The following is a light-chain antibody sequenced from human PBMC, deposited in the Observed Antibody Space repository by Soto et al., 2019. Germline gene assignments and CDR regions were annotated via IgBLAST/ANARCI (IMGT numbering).Light chain of an antibody. V-gene: IGKV3-15*01. CDR1: QYINTR. J-gene: IGKJ4*01. CDR3: LQDNNYPLT. CDR2: GAS. Sequence: EIVLTHSPATLSSFPGDIVTLSFRASQYINTRLAWYQHRLGQPPRLLIYGASTRVIGIPARFSGSGSGTDFTLTISGPQPEDFATYYCLQDNNYPLTFGGGTKVDIK.